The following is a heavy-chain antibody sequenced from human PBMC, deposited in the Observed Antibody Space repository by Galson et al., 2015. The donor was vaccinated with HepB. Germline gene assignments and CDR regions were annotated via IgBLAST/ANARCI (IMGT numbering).Heavy chain of an antibody. CDR2: INPSGGST. D-gene: IGHD3-10*01. V-gene: IGHV1-46*01. Sequence: SVKVSCKASGYTFTSYYMHWVRQAPGQGLEWMGIINPSGGSTSYAQKFQGRVTMTRDTSTSTVYMELSSLRSEDTAVYYCARDPGLLWFGELSRYGAFDIWGQGTMVTVSS. J-gene: IGHJ3*02. CDR3: ARDPGLLWFGELSRYGAFDI. CDR1: GYTFTSYY.